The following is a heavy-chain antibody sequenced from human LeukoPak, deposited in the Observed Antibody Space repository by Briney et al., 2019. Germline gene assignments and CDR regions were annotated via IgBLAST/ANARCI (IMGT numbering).Heavy chain of an antibody. CDR1: GGSISGYY. CDR3: ARGSTTVQVPAFDI. J-gene: IGHJ3*02. V-gene: IGHV4-59*01. D-gene: IGHD2/OR15-2a*01. Sequence: SETLSLTCTVSGGSISGYYWSWIRQPPGKGLEWIGYIYYSGSTNYNPSLKSRVTISVDTSKNQFSLKLSSVTAADTAVYYCARGSTTVQVPAFDIWGQGTMVTVSS. CDR2: IYYSGST.